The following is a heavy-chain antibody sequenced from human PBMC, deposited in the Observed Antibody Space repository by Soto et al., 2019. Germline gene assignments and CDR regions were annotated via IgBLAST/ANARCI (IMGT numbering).Heavy chain of an antibody. Sequence: EVQLVESGGGLVQPGRSLRLSCAASGFTFDDYAMHWVRQAPGKGLEWVSGISWNSGSIGYADSVKGRFTISRDNAKNSLYLQMNSLRAEDTALYYCAKGGYFDWLLYRAKGGYFDYWGQGTLVTVSS. V-gene: IGHV3-9*01. CDR3: AKGGYFDWLLYRAKGGYFDY. J-gene: IGHJ4*02. CDR1: GFTFDDYA. CDR2: ISWNSGSI. D-gene: IGHD3-9*01.